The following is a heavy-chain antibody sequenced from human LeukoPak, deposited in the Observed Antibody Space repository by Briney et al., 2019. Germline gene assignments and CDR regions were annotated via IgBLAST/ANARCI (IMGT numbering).Heavy chain of an antibody. CDR1: GGSFSGYY. CDR3: ARDRFWAAVAMIYFDY. J-gene: IGHJ4*02. Sequence: NTSETLSLTCAVYGGSFSGYYWSWIRQPPGKGLEWVSYISSSGSTIYYADSVKGRFTISRDNAKNSLYLQMNSLRAEDTAVYYCARDRFWAAVAMIYFDYWGQGTLVTVSS. CDR2: ISSSGSTI. D-gene: IGHD6-19*01. V-gene: IGHV3-11*04.